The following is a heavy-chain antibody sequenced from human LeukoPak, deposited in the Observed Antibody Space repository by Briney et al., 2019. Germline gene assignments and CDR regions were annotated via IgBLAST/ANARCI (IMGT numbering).Heavy chain of an antibody. CDR3: ARVGDYGDYDY. Sequence: GRSLRLSCAASGFTFSSYGMHWVRQAPGKGLGWVAVIWYDGSNKYYAGSVKGRFTISRDNSKNTLYLQMNSLRAEDTAVYYCARVGDYGDYDYWGQGTLVTVSS. D-gene: IGHD4-17*01. CDR1: GFTFSSYG. J-gene: IGHJ4*02. V-gene: IGHV3-33*01. CDR2: IWYDGSNK.